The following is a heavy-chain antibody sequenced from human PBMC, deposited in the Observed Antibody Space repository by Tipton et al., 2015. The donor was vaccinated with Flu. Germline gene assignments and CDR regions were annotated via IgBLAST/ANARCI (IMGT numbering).Heavy chain of an antibody. CDR3: ARDGGYYDSSGYYRRPNYFDY. CDR2: ISSSGSTI. CDR1: GFTFSSYE. Sequence: SLRLSCAASGFTFSSYEMNWVRQAPGKGLEWVSYISSSGSTIYYAASVKGRFTISRDNAKNSLYLQMNSLRAEDTAVYYCARDGGYYDSSGYYRRPNYFDYLGQGTLGTGSS. V-gene: IGHV3-48*03. J-gene: IGHJ4*02. D-gene: IGHD3-22*01.